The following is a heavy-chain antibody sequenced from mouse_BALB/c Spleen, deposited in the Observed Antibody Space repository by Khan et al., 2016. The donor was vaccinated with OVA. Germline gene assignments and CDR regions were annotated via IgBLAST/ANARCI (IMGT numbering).Heavy chain of an antibody. CDR2: IDSNGGST. J-gene: IGHJ2*01. Sequence: EVELVESGGGIVQPGGSVKRSCAASRFTISSYGMSSVRQTPDKRLEWVATIDSNGGSTEYPDSVKGRFTISGDNAKNAPYLQMRRLKSEDTAMSSCARCAIWGHGPPLPVSS. V-gene: IGHV5-6-3*01. CDR3: ARCAI. CDR1: RFTISSYG.